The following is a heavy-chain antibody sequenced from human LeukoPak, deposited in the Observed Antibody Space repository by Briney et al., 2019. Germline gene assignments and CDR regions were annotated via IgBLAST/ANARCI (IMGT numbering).Heavy chain of an antibody. CDR3: AKAPLLYGMDV. V-gene: IGHV3-30*18. CDR2: ISYDGSNK. CDR1: GFTFSSYG. Sequence: PGGSLRLSCAASGFTFSSYGMHWVRQAPGKGLEWVAVISYDGSNKYYADSVKGRFTISRDNSKNTLYLQMNSLRAEDTAVYYCAKAPLLYGMDVWGQRTTVTVSS. D-gene: IGHD1-26*01. J-gene: IGHJ6*02.